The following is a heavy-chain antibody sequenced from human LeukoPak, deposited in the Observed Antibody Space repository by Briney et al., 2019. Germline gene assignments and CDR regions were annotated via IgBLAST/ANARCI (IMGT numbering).Heavy chain of an antibody. CDR2: ISNTDST. V-gene: IGHV4-59*08. CDR3: ARLLAYCGGDCYVLDY. Sequence: SETLSLTCTVSGGSISSYYWSWIRQPPGKGLEWIGYISNTDSTKYNPSLKSRVTISVDTSKNQFSLKLSSVTAADTAVYYCARLLAYCGGDCYVLDYWGQGTLVTVSS. CDR1: GGSISSYY. J-gene: IGHJ4*02. D-gene: IGHD2-21*02.